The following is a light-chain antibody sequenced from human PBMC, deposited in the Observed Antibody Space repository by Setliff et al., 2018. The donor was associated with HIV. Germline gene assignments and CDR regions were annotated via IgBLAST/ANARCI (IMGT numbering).Light chain of an antibody. CDR1: STDIGGYNF. J-gene: IGLJ1*01. Sequence: QSVLAQPASVSGSPGQSITISCTGTSTDIGGYNFVSWYQQHPGKAPKVMIYGVNNRPSGVSSRFSGSKSGNTASLTISGLQAEDEADYYCCSYADTSTYVFGTGTKVTVL. CDR3: CSYADTSTYV. V-gene: IGLV2-23*02. CDR2: GVN.